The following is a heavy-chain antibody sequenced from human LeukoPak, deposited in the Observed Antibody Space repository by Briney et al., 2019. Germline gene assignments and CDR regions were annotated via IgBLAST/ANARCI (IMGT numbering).Heavy chain of an antibody. V-gene: IGHV4-59*01. J-gene: IGHJ6*03. CDR1: GASMSSDY. CDR2: IYYSGST. D-gene: IGHD3-10*01. Sequence: SETLSLTCTVSGASMSSDYRISIRQPPGKGLEWIGYIYYSGSTNYNPSLKSRVTISVDTSKNQFSLKLSSVTTADTAVYYCARGISENYRNYYYNVVSGERTTVTVSS. CDR3: ARGISENYRNYYYNVV.